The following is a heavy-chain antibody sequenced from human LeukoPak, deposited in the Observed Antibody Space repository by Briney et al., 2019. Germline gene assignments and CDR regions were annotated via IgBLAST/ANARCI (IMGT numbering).Heavy chain of an antibody. CDR1: GGSFSSYY. CDR2: INHSGST. CDR3: ARQDYGEVN. V-gene: IGHV4-34*01. Sequence: SETLSLTCAIYGGSFSSYYWNWIRQPPGKGLEWIGEINHSGSTNYNPSFKSRVTISVDTSKNQFSLKLTSVTAADTAVYYCARQDYGEVNWGQGTLVTVSS. J-gene: IGHJ4*02. D-gene: IGHD4-17*01.